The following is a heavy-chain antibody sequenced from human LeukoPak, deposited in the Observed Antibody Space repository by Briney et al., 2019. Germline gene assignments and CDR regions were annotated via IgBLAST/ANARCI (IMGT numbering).Heavy chain of an antibody. CDR3: ARSRYSYHFYMDV. CDR1: GGSISSISYY. J-gene: IGHJ6*03. Sequence: PSETLSLTCSVSGGSISSISYYWGWIRQPPGKGLEWIGSIYYSGSTYYNPSLKSRVTISVDTSKNQFSLKLSSVTAADTAVYYCARSRYSYHFYMDVWGKGTTVTVSS. CDR2: IYYSGST. V-gene: IGHV4-39*01.